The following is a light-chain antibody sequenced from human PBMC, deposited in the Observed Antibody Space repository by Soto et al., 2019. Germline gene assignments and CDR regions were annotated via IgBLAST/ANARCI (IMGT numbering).Light chain of an antibody. CDR2: GAS. CDR3: QQYNNWHPGET. Sequence: EIVMTQSPATLSVSPGERATLSCRASQSVSSNLAWYQQKPGQAPRLLIYGASTRATGIPARFSGSGSGTEFTLTISSLQSEDFAVYYCQQYNNWHPGETFGQGTKVEIK. J-gene: IGKJ1*01. V-gene: IGKV3-15*01. CDR1: QSVSSN.